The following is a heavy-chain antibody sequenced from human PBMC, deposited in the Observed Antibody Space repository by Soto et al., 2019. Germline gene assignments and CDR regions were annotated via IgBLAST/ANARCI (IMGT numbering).Heavy chain of an antibody. Sequence: EVQLVESGGGVVQPGGSLRLYCPASGFTFSDSWMTWVRQAPGTGLEWVARIKPDESEKKYADSVKGRFSISRDNAKNPMYLQIDSLRGEDTAVYYCVRGGMNYASWGQGTLVTVSS. D-gene: IGHD1-7*01. CDR1: GFTFSDSW. V-gene: IGHV3-7*01. CDR3: VRGGMNYAS. CDR2: IKPDESEK. J-gene: IGHJ5*02.